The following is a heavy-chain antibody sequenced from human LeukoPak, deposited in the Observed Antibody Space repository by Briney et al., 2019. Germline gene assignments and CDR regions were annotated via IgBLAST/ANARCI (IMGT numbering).Heavy chain of an antibody. CDR3: ARVRSSGYYRY. V-gene: IGHV3-11*01. CDR2: ISSSGSTI. Sequence: TGGSLRLSCAASGFTFSDYYMSWIRQAPGKGLEWVSYISSSGSTIYYADSVKGRFTVSRDNAKNSLYLQMNSLRAEDTAVYYCARVRSSGYYRYWGQGTLVTVSS. J-gene: IGHJ4*02. D-gene: IGHD3-22*01. CDR1: GFTFSDYY.